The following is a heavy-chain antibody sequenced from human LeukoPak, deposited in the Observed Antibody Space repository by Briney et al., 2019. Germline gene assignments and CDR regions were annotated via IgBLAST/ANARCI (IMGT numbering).Heavy chain of an antibody. CDR2: IRHDGHTE. Sequence: GGSLRLSCAPSGFTFSSHGMHWVRQAPGKGLDWVAFIRHDGHTEYYADSVKGRFTISRDNSENTLYLQMNSLRAEDTAVYFCAKRGYSSPYYYMDVWGKGTTVTVPS. CDR3: AKRGYSSPYYYMDV. J-gene: IGHJ6*03. D-gene: IGHD6-13*01. V-gene: IGHV3-30*02. CDR1: GFTFSSHG.